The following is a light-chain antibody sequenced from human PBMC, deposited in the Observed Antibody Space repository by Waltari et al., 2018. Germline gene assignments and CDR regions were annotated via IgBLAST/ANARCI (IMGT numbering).Light chain of an antibody. CDR1: QSISSW. V-gene: IGKV1-5*03. J-gene: IGKJ2*01. Sequence: DIQMTQSPSTLSASVGDRVTITCRASQSISSWLAWYQQKPGKAPKPLIYKASSLESGVPSRFSGSGSGTEFTLTISSLQPDDFATYYGQQYNSYPYTFGQGTKLEIK. CDR3: QQYNSYPYT. CDR2: KAS.